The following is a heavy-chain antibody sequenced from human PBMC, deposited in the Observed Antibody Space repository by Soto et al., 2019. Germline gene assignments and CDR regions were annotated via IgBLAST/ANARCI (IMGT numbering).Heavy chain of an antibody. CDR1: GFTFSNHG. CDR3: ARGGRYLDQ. V-gene: IGHV3-64*02. J-gene: IGHJ4*02. D-gene: IGHD6-25*01. Sequence: EVQLVESGEGLVQPGGSLRLSCAASGFTFSNHGMHWVRQAPGKGLEYVSAISSNGGSTHHADSVKGRFTISRDNSKSTLYRLMGSLTAADMAVYYCARGGRYLDQWGQGILVTVSS. CDR2: ISSNGGST.